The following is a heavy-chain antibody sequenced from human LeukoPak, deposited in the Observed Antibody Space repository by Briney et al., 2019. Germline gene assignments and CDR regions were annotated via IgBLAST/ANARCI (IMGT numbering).Heavy chain of an antibody. CDR2: IYYSGST. Sequence: SETLSLTCTVSGGSISSSSYYWGWIRQPPGKGLEWIGGIYYSGSTYYNPSLKSRVTISVDTSKNQFSLKLSSVTAADTAVYYCARLYYDFWSGYSVSYYYGMDVWGQGTTVTVSS. D-gene: IGHD3-3*01. J-gene: IGHJ6*02. CDR3: ARLYYDFWSGYSVSYYYGMDV. CDR1: GGSISSSSYY. V-gene: IGHV4-39*01.